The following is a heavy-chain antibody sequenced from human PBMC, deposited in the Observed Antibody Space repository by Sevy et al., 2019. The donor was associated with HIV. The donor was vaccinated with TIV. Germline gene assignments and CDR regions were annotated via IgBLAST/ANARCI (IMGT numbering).Heavy chain of an antibody. D-gene: IGHD6-13*01. Sequence: SETLSLTCTVSGDSISSYYWSWIRQPPGKGLEWIGYIYYSGSTNYNPSLKSRVTISVDTSKNQFSLKLSSVTAADTAVYYCASVEQRYYYYYMDVWGKGTTVTVSS. CDR3: ASVEQRYYYYYMDV. CDR2: IYYSGST. J-gene: IGHJ6*03. CDR1: GDSISSYY. V-gene: IGHV4-59*01.